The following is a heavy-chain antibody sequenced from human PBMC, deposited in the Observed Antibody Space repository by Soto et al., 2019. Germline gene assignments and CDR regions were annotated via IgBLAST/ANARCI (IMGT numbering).Heavy chain of an antibody. CDR2: ISGSGGST. Sequence: EVQLLESGGGLVQPGGSLRLSCAASGFTFSSYAMSWVRQAPGKGMEWVSAISGSGGSTYYADSVKGRFTISRDNSKNTLYRQMNSLRSEDTAVYYCAKPLGTVGGYCYGQGVYWGQGTLVTVSS. CDR3: AKPLGTVGGYCYGQGVY. D-gene: IGHD5-18*01. V-gene: IGHV3-23*01. CDR1: GFTFSSYA. J-gene: IGHJ4*02.